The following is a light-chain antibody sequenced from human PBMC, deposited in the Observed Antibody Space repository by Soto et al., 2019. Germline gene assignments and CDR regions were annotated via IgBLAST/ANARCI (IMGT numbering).Light chain of an antibody. V-gene: IGLV2-8*01. J-gene: IGLJ1*01. CDR3: SSYAVTNTFV. CDR2: EVN. CDR1: SSDVGGFNY. Sequence: QSALTQPPSASGSPGQSVTISCSGTSSDVGGFNYVSWYQQHPGRAPKVLIYEVNKRPSGVPDRFSGSKSGSTASLTVSGLQAEDEAEYYCSSYAVTNTFVFGTGTKVTVL.